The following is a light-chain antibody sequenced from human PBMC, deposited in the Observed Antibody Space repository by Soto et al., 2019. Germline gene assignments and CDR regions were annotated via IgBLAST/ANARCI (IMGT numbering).Light chain of an antibody. CDR2: AAS. V-gene: IGKV1-9*01. CDR3: QQLNSYPVT. Sequence: DIQLTQSPSFLSASVGDGVTITCRASQGISSYLAWYQQKPGKAPKLLIYAASTLQGGVPSRFSGSGSGTEFTLTISSLQPEDFATYYCQQLNSYPVTFGGGTKVEIK. CDR1: QGISSY. J-gene: IGKJ4*01.